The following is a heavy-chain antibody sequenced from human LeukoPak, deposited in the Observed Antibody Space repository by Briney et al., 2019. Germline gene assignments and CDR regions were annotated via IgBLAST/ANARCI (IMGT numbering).Heavy chain of an antibody. CDR3: ARSRDGYNFAFDY. J-gene: IGHJ4*02. CDR1: GFTFGDYA. V-gene: IGHV3-49*04. D-gene: IGHD5-24*01. Sequence: QPGRSLRLSCTTSGFTFGDYALRWVRQAPGKGLEWVGFMRSGETPQYAASVSGRFIISRDDSNRVAHLQMSSLKTEDTALYYCARSRDGYNFAFDYWGRGTLVTVSS. CDR2: MRSGETP.